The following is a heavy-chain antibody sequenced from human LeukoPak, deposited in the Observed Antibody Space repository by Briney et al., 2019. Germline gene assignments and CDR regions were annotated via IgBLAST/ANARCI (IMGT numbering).Heavy chain of an antibody. CDR2: IYYSGST. CDR1: GGSISSGGYY. Sequence: SETLSLTCTVSGGSISSGGYYWSWLRQHPGKGLEWIGYIYYSGSTYYNPSLKSRVTISVDTSKNQFSLKLSSVTAADTAVYYCARWGQYYYYGMDVWGQGTTVTVSS. D-gene: IGHD3-16*01. V-gene: IGHV4-31*03. J-gene: IGHJ6*02. CDR3: ARWGQYYYYGMDV.